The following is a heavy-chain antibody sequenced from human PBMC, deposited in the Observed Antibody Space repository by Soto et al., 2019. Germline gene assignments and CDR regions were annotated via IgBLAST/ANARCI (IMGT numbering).Heavy chain of an antibody. CDR1: GDSINTYY. V-gene: IGHV4-59*01. CDR2: IYDRGNT. Sequence: SEKLYLTCTVSGDSINTYYWSWFRQPPGRGLEWIGYIYDRGNTNYNPSVTSRVTISVDTSKNQFSLNLSSVTAADTAVFYCARGSRKHFPLQLWGPGTL. CDR3: ARGSRKHFPLQL. J-gene: IGHJ2*01. D-gene: IGHD1-1*01.